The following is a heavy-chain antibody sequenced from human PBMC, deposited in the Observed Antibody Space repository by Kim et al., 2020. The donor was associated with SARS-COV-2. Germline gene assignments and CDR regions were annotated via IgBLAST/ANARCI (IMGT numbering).Heavy chain of an antibody. CDR1: GGSISTSDYH. Sequence: SETLSLMCGVSGGSISTSDYHWGWIRQPPGKGLEWIASIYYTGVTYYSLSLRSRSTISVDTSKNQFSLDMRSVTAADTAVYYCARQISYEKWYFDLWGRGTLVTVSS. D-gene: IGHD3-16*01. CDR3: ARQISYEKWYFDL. V-gene: IGHV4-39*01. CDR2: IYYTGVT. J-gene: IGHJ2*01.